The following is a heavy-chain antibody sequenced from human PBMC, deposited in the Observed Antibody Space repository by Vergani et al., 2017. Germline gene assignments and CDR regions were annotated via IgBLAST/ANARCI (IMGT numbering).Heavy chain of an antibody. Sequence: EVQLLESGGSLKQPGGSVRLSCAASGFTFSSYAMSWVRQAPGKGLEWVSVISGSGGSTYYADSVKGRFTISRDNSKNTLYLQMNSLRAEDTAVYYCAKDPLPHRAGIAAAGTTHWGQGTLVTVSS. CDR3: AKDPLPHRAGIAAAGTTH. J-gene: IGHJ4*02. CDR1: GFTFSSYA. V-gene: IGHV3-23*01. CDR2: ISGSGGST. D-gene: IGHD6-13*01.